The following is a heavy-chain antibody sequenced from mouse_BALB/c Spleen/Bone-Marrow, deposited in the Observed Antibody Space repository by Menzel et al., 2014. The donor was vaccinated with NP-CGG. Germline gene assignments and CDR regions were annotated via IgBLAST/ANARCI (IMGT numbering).Heavy chain of an antibody. CDR1: GYAFTNYL. CDR3: ARWGYAMDY. J-gene: IGHJ4*01. V-gene: IGHV1-54*01. CDR2: INPGSGGT. Sequence: LVESGAELVRPGTSVKVSCKASGYAFTNYLIEWVKQRPGQGLEWIGVINPGSGGTNYNEKFKGKATLTADKSSSTAYMQLSSLTSDDSAVYFCARWGYAMDYWGQGTSVTVSS.